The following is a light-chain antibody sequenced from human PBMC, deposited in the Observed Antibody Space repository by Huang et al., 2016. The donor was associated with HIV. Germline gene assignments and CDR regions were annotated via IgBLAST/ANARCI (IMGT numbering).Light chain of an antibody. CDR1: HDISNF. J-gene: IGKJ4*01. V-gene: IGKV1-33*01. CDR2: DAS. CDR3: QQYDDLPV. Sequence: DVQLTQSPPYLSASVGDRITITCQASHDISNFLNWYQQKPGKAPKVLIYDASSLETGVPSRFSGSGSGTTFTFTISSLQPEDFATYYCQQYDDLPVFGGGTRVAMK.